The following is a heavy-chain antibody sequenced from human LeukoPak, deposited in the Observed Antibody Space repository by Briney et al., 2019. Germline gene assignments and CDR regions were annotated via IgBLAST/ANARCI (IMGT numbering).Heavy chain of an antibody. CDR3: ARLYSGSYQKNFDY. J-gene: IGHJ4*02. CDR1: GYTFTSYG. V-gene: IGHV1-18*01. Sequence: ASVKVSCKASGYTFTSYGISWVRQAPGQGLEWMGWISAYNGNTNYAQKLQGRVTMTTDSSTSTAYMELRSLRSDDTAVYYCARLYSGSYQKNFDYWGQGTLVTVSS. CDR2: ISAYNGNT. D-gene: IGHD1-26*01.